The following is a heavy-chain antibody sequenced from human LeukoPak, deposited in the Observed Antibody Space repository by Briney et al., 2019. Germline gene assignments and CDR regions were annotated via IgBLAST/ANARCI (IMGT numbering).Heavy chain of an antibody. D-gene: IGHD5-12*01. CDR2: ISGSGGST. V-gene: IGHV3-23*01. Sequence: GGSLRLSCAASGFTFSSYGMSWVRQAPGKGREGVSAISGSGGSTYYADSGKGRFTISRDNSKNTLYLQMNSLRAEETAVYYCAKAWYGGYGDFWGQGTLVTVSS. J-gene: IGHJ4*02. CDR1: GFTFSSYG. CDR3: AKAWYGGYGDF.